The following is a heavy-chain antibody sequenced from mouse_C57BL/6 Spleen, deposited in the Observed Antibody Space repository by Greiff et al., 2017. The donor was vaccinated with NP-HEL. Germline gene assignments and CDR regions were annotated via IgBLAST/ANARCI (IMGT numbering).Heavy chain of an antibody. CDR3: ASPYYYGSSWAY. CDR1: GFSLTSYG. CDR2: IWSGGST. Sequence: QVQLKQSGPGLVQPSQSLSITCTVSGFSLTSYGVHWVRQSPGKGLEWLGVIWSGGSTDYNAAFISRLSISKDNSKSQVFFKMNSLQADDTAIYYCASPYYYGSSWAYWGQGTLVTVSA. V-gene: IGHV2-2*01. D-gene: IGHD1-1*01. J-gene: IGHJ3*01.